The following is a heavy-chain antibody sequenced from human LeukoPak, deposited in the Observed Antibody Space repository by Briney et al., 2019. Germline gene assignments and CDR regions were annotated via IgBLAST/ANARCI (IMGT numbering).Heavy chain of an antibody. J-gene: IGHJ1*01. V-gene: IGHV3-30*18. CDR2: ISYDGSNK. CDR1: GFTFSSYG. D-gene: IGHD3-22*01. Sequence: PGRSLRLSCAASGFTFSSYGMHWVRQAPGKGLEWVAVISYDGSNKYYADSVKGRFTISRDNAKNSLYLQMNSLRAEDTALYYCAKDIDSSGYYYGGYFQHWGQGTLVTVSS. CDR3: AKDIDSSGYYYGGYFQH.